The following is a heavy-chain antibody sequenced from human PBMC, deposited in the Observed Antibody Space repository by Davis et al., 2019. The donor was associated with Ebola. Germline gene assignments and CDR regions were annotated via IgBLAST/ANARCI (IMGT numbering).Heavy chain of an antibody. CDR2: ISYDGNNE. D-gene: IGHD6-19*01. J-gene: IGHJ6*02. V-gene: IGHV3-30-3*01. CDR1: GFTFSSYA. CDR3: ARDQYAAGMYYYGMDV. Sequence: GGSLRLSCAASGFTFSSYAMHWVRLAPGKGLEWVAVISYDGNNEYYADSVKGRFTISRDNSKNTLYLQMNSLRAEDTAVYYCARDQYAAGMYYYGMDVWGQGTTVTVSS.